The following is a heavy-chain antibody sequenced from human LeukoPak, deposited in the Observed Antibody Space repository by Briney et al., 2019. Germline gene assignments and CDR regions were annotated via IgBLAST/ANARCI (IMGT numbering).Heavy chain of an antibody. CDR3: ARDNFGSLDF. V-gene: IGHV4-59*02. CDR1: GDSVSNYG. D-gene: IGHD3-10*01. CDR2: VYASGINSD. Sequence: SETLSLSCSVSGDSVSNYGWSWVRQPPGKGLEWLGYVYASGINSDNQNPSLKSRVTISVDTSRNHFSLRLNSVTAADTAIYYCARDNFGSLDFWGQGALVTVSS. J-gene: IGHJ4*02.